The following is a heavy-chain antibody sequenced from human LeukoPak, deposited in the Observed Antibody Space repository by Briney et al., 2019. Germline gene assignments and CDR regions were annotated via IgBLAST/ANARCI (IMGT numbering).Heavy chain of an antibody. V-gene: IGHV3-23*01. CDR2: ISGSGGST. J-gene: IGHJ3*02. CDR1: GFTFSSYA. CDR3: AKGPRDSYYYDSSDAFDI. Sequence: GGSLRLSCAASGFTFSSYAMSWVRQAPGKGLEWVSAISGSGGSTYYADSVKGRFTISRDNSKNTLYLQMNNLRAEDTAVYYCAKGPRDSYYYDSSDAFDIWGQGTMVTVSS. D-gene: IGHD3-22*01.